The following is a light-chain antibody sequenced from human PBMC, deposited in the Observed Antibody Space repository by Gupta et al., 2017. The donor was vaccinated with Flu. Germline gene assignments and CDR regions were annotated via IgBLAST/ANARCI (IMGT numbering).Light chain of an antibody. J-gene: IGKJ1*01. CDR3: MYGTQWQT. CDR1: QSLVHRNGNTY. CDR2: RVS. V-gene: IGKV2-30*02. Sequence: DVVMTQSPLSLPVTLGQPASISCRSSQSLVHRNGNTYLTWFQQRPGQSPRRLIYRVSKRDSGVAATFSCSGSGTDFTLKISRREAEDVGIYYFMYGTQWQTFGQGTKVEIK.